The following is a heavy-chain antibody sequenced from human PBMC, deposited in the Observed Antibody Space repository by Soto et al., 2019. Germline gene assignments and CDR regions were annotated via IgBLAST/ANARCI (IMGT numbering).Heavy chain of an antibody. CDR3: ALINVLRFLEWFPPMDV. D-gene: IGHD3-3*01. J-gene: IGHJ6*03. Sequence: GGSLRLSCAASGFTFSSYAMSWVRQAPGKGLEWVSAISGSGGSTYYADSVKGRFTISRDNSKNTLYLQMNSLRAEDTAVYYCALINVLRFLEWFPPMDVWGKGTKVTVSS. CDR1: GFTFSSYA. V-gene: IGHV3-23*01. CDR2: ISGSGGST.